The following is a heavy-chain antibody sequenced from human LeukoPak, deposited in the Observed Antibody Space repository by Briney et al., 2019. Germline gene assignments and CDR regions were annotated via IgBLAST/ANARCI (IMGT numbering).Heavy chain of an antibody. D-gene: IGHD3-10*01. CDR1: GFTFSTYA. CDR2: ISYDGSSK. CDR3: ARRRVRGVISPLTNNYFDY. Sequence: GGSLRLSCAASGFTFSTYAMHWVRQAPGKGLEWVAVISYDGSSKYYADSVKGRFTISRDNSKNTLYLQMNSLRAEDTAVYYCARRRVRGVISPLTNNYFDYWGQGTLVTVSS. V-gene: IGHV3-30*04. J-gene: IGHJ4*02.